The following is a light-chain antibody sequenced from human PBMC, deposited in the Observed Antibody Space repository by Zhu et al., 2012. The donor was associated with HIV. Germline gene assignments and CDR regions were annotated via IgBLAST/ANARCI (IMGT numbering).Light chain of an antibody. Sequence: EIVLTQSPGTLSLSPGERATLSCRASQSVSSNYLAWYQQKPGQAPRLLIYGASTTATGIPDRFSGSGSGTDFTLTISRLEPEDFAVYYCHQYGGSLQKFGQGTKVKSN. J-gene: IGKJ1*01. CDR2: GAS. CDR1: QSVSSNY. V-gene: IGKV3-20*01. CDR3: HQYGGSLQK.